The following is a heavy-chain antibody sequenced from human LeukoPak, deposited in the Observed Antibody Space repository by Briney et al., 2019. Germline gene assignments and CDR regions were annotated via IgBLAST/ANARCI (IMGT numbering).Heavy chain of an antibody. CDR1: GGSISSGGYS. CDR2: IYHSGST. CDR3: ARGLGGYCSSTSCYWGLDP. V-gene: IGHV4-30-2*01. J-gene: IGHJ5*02. D-gene: IGHD2-2*01. Sequence: SETLSLTCAVSGGSISSGGYSWSWIRQPPGKGLEWIGYIYHSGSTYYNPSLESRVTISVDTSKNQFSLKLSSVTAADTAVYYCARGLGGYCSSTSCYWGLDPWGQGTLVTVSS.